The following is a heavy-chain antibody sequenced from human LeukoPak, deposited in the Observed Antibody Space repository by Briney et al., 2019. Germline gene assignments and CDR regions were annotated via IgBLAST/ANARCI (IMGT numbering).Heavy chain of an antibody. V-gene: IGHV4-59*01. CDR2: IYYSGNT. CDR3: ARGALISYSYGPFDY. J-gene: IGHJ4*02. D-gene: IGHD5-18*01. Sequence: PSETLSLTCTASGGSISSYYWSWIRQPPGKGLEWIGYIYYSGNTNYNPSLKSRVTISIDTSKNQFSLKLSSVTAADTAVYYCARGALISYSYGPFDYWGQGTLVTVSS. CDR1: GGSISSYY.